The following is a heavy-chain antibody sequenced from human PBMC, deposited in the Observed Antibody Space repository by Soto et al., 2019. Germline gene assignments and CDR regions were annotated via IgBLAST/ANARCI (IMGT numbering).Heavy chain of an antibody. CDR2: ISYDGRNQ. Sequence: QVQLVESGGGVVQPGRSVRLSCAASGFIFSSYAMHWVRQAPGKGLEWVTVISYDGRNQYYADSVKGRFTISRDNSKKTTYLQMNSRRVEETAVYYCGTNGGRMGNTVALDIWGQGTLVTVAS. CDR1: GFIFSSYA. J-gene: IGHJ3*02. D-gene: IGHD2-15*01. V-gene: IGHV3-30*03. CDR3: GTNGGRMGNTVALDI.